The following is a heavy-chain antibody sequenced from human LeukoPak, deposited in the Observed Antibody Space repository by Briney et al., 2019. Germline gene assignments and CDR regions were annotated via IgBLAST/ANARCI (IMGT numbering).Heavy chain of an antibody. J-gene: IGHJ6*02. Sequence: VASVKVSCKASGYTFTGYYMHWVRQAPGQGLEWMGWINPNSGGTNYAQKFQGRVTMTRDTSISTAYMELSRLRSDDTAVYYCARGYGVRGVIGYYGMDVWGQGTTVTVSS. D-gene: IGHD3-10*01. CDR3: ARGYGVRGVIGYYGMDV. V-gene: IGHV1-2*02. CDR1: GYTFTGYY. CDR2: INPNSGGT.